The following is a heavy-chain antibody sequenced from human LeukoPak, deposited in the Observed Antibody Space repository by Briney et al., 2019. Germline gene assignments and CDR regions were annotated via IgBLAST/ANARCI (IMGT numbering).Heavy chain of an antibody. J-gene: IGHJ4*02. D-gene: IGHD5-18*01. CDR3: ARGTAMAGIDY. V-gene: IGHV3-21*01. CDR2: ISSSSSYI. Sequence: GGSLRLSCAASGFTFSSYSMNWVRQAPGKGLEWVSSISSSSSYIYYADSVKGRFTISRDNAKNSLYLQMNNLRAEDTAVYYCARGTAMAGIDYWGQGTLVTVSS. CDR1: GFTFSSYS.